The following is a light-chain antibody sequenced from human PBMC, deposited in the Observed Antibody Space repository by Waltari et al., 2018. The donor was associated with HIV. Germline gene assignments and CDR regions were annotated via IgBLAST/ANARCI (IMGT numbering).Light chain of an antibody. J-gene: IGKJ1*01. V-gene: IGKV1-12*01. Sequence: DLQMTQSPSSISASVGDSVTITCRASQDIRTNLAWYQFRVGRPPRLLVYGASTLYTGVPSRFRGSGSGTDFTLTITSLQPEDFATFYCQQPNTFPPTFGQGTKVGIK. CDR2: GAS. CDR3: QQPNTFPPT. CDR1: QDIRTN.